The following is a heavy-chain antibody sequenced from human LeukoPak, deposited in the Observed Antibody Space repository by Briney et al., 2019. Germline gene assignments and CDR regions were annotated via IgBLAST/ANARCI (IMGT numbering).Heavy chain of an antibody. CDR2: IYKGGST. J-gene: IGHJ4*02. V-gene: IGHV3-66*01. Sequence: PGGSLRLSCAASGFTVSSNYMSWVRQAPGKGLEWVSVIYKGGSTNYADSVQGRFTISRDNSKNTLYLQMNSLRAEDTAVYYCARAGWHGSGSYYLHPFDYWGQGTLVTVSS. CDR3: ARAGWHGSGSYYLHPFDY. D-gene: IGHD3-10*01. CDR1: GFTVSSNY.